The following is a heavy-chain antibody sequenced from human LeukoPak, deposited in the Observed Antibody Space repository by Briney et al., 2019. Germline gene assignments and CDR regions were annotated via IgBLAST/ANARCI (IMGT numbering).Heavy chain of an antibody. V-gene: IGHV3-23*01. CDR2: ISGSGGST. CDR3: AKVIWGGYPIPTPDY. CDR1: GFTFSSYA. J-gene: IGHJ4*02. Sequence: GGSLRLSCAASGFTFSSYAMSWVRQAPGKVLEWVSAISGSGGSTYYADSVKGRFTFSRDNSKNTLYLQMNSLRAEDTAVYYCAKVIWGGYPIPTPDYWGQGTLVTVSS. D-gene: IGHD3-3*01.